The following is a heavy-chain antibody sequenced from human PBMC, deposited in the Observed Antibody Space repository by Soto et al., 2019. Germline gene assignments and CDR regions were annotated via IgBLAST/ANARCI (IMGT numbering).Heavy chain of an antibody. CDR3: ARWYRPFHGFDP. CDR2: MNPNSGNT. J-gene: IGHJ5*02. CDR1: GYTFTSYD. D-gene: IGHD6-13*01. V-gene: IGHV1-8*01. Sequence: QVQLVQSGAEVKKPGASVKVSCKASGYTFTSYDINWVRQATGQGLEWMGWMNPNSGNTGYAQKFQGRVTITRNTPINTAYMELSSLRSEDTAVYYCARWYRPFHGFDPWGQGTLVTVSS.